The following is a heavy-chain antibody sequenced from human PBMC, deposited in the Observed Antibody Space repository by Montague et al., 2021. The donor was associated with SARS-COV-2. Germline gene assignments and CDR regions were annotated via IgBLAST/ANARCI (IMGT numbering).Heavy chain of an antibody. CDR3: ARAVIYGGYAFAYFDF. CDR2: VYTTGST. J-gene: IGHJ4*02. V-gene: IGHV4-61*02. D-gene: IGHD5-12*01. CDR1: GGSISSDSYY. Sequence: TLSPTSTVSGGSISSDSYYWSWIRQPAGKGLEWIGRVYTTGSTNYXPSLKSRVTISGDTSRNQFSLRLTSVTAADTAMYYCARAVIYGGYAFAYFDFWGQGVLVTVSS.